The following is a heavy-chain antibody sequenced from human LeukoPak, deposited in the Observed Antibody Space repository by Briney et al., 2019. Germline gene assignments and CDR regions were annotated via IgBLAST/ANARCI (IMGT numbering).Heavy chain of an antibody. CDR2: IPTSGST. CDR1: GGSMSSYY. CDR3: ARGPSGYYGMDV. Sequence: SETLSLTCAVSGGSMSSYYWSWIRQFAGKGLEWIGRIPTSGSTSYNPSLKSRVTMSVDTSKNQFSLILTSVTAADTAVYYCARGPSGYYGMDVWGQGTTVTVSS. J-gene: IGHJ6*02. V-gene: IGHV4-4*07. D-gene: IGHD3-10*01.